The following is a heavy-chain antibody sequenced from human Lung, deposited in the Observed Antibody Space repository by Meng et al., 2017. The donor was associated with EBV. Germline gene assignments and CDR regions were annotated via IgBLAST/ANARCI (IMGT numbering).Heavy chain of an antibody. D-gene: IGHD6-19*01. J-gene: IGHJ4*02. Sequence: QVQLQRSGPGLVKPSQTLSLTCTVSGGSVDSGAYYWSWIRQRPGKGLEWIGYIYYSGSTFYTPSLKSRATLSVDTSKNQFSLKLNSVTAADTAVYYCARLRLVWMFDYWGQGALVTVSS. CDR3: ARLRLVWMFDY. V-gene: IGHV4-31*03. CDR2: IYYSGST. CDR1: GGSVDSGAYY.